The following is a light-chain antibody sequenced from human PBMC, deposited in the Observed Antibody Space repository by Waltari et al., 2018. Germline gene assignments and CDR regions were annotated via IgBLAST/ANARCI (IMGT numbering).Light chain of an antibody. V-gene: IGKV1-9*01. J-gene: IGKJ1*01. CDR1: RGISNY. Sequence: IQLTQSPSSLSASVGDRVTITCRASRGISNYLAWYQQKPGKAPNLLIYAASTLQSGVPSRFSGSGSGTDFTLTISSLQPEDFATYYCQQLNSYQWTFGQGTKVEIK. CDR2: AAS. CDR3: QQLNSYQWT.